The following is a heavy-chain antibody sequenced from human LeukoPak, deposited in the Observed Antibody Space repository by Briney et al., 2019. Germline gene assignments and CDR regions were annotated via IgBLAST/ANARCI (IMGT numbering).Heavy chain of an antibody. V-gene: IGHV1-2*02. CDR3: ARGSSLLSDFDY. CDR1: GYTFTDYY. D-gene: IGHD6-6*01. J-gene: IGHJ4*02. CDR2: INPNTGGT. Sequence: ASVKVSCKATGYTFTDYYIHWVRQAPGQGLEWMGWINPNTGGTNYAQKFQGRVTMTRDTSISTAYMELSRLRSDDTAVYYCARGSSLLSDFDYWGQGTLVTVSS.